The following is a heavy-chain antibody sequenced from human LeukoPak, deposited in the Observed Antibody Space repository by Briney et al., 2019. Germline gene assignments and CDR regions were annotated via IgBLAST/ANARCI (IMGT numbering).Heavy chain of an antibody. J-gene: IGHJ4*02. CDR2: IYYSGST. Sequence: SETLSLTCTVSGGSISSGDYYWSWIRQPPGKGLEWIGYIYYSGSTYYNPSLKSRVPISVDTSKNQFSLKLSSVTAADTAVYYCARVARYLFDYWGQGTLVTVSS. V-gene: IGHV4-30-4*01. D-gene: IGHD3-16*02. CDR1: GGSISSGDYY. CDR3: ARVARYLFDY.